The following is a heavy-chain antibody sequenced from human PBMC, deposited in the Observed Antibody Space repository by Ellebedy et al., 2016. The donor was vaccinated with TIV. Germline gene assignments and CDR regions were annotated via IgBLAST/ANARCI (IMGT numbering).Heavy chain of an antibody. V-gene: IGHV3-48*04. CDR1: GFTFSSYS. J-gene: IGHJ4*02. CDR2: ISLSSSTI. CDR3: ARDRGYDTFDY. Sequence: PGGSLRLSCAASGFTFSSYSMNWVRQAPGKGLEWVSHISLSSSTIYYADSVKGRFTISRNNAKNSLYLQMNSLRAEDTAVYYCARDRGYDTFDYWGQGILVTVSS. D-gene: IGHD5-12*01.